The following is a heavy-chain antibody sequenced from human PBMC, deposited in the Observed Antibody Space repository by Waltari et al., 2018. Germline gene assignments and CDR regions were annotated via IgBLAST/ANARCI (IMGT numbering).Heavy chain of an antibody. CDR3: ARTSTRDFYYMDV. CDR1: VYDFSTYW. Sequence: EVQLVQSGAEVKKPGESLRISCAGSVYDFSTYWITWVRHMPGKGLEWMGRIDPSDSYTNYSPSFRGHVTISVDRSISTAYIQWSGLRASDTAIYYCARTSTRDFYYMDVWGKGTTVTVSS. CDR2: IDPSDSYT. D-gene: IGHD1-1*01. J-gene: IGHJ6*03. V-gene: IGHV5-10-1*01.